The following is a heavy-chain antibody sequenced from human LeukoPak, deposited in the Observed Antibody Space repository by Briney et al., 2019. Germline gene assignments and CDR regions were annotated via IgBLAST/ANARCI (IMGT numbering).Heavy chain of an antibody. J-gene: IGHJ3*02. CDR2: ISWNSGSI. Sequence: GGSLRLSCAASGFTFDDYAMHWVRQAPGKGLEWVSGISWNSGSIGYADSVKGRFTISRDNSKNTLYLQMNSLRTEDTAVYDCARGVIRGIDAFDIWGQGTMVTVSS. CDR3: ARGVIRGIDAFDI. CDR1: GFTFDDYA. D-gene: IGHD3-16*01. V-gene: IGHV3-9*01.